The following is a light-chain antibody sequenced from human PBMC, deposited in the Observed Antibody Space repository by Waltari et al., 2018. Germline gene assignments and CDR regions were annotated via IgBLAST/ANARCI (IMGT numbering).Light chain of an antibody. CDR2: WAS. J-gene: IGKJ2*01. V-gene: IGKV4-1*01. CDR3: QQCYSTPYT. CDR1: QNLLYHSDTKND. Sequence: DIVMTQSPDSLAVSLGERVPSNCRSSQNLLYHSDTKNDLAWFQQKPGQPPKLLIYWASTRESGVPDRFSGSGSGTEFTLTISSLQAADVAVYYCQQCYSTPYTFGQGTKLEIK.